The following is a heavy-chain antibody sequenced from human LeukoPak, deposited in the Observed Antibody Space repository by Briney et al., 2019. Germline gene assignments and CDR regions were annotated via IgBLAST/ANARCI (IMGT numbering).Heavy chain of an antibody. J-gene: IGHJ4*02. D-gene: IGHD5-24*01. CDR1: GGSISSYY. V-gene: IGHV4-59*01. CDR3: ARVGAVATTYFDY. Sequence: SRTLSLTCTVSGGSISSYYWSWIRQSPGKGLEWIGYIYYSGSTNYNPSLKSRVTISVDTSKNQFSLKLSSVTAADTAVYYCARVGAVATTYFDYWGQGTLVTVSS. CDR2: IYYSGST.